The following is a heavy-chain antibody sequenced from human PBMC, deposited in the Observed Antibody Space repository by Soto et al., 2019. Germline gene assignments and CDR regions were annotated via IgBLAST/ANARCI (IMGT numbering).Heavy chain of an antibody. V-gene: IGHV4-39*01. J-gene: IGHJ6*02. CDR2: IYSSENT. CDR1: GGFVSSSSYS. Sequence: PSETLSLTCSVSGGFVSSSSYSWGWIRQSPGKGLEWIGTIYSSENTYYNPSLLSRVTISVDTSKNEFSLRLSSVTAADTAVYYCARLNGYCISTNCHGYYGMDVWGQGTTVTVPS. D-gene: IGHD2-2*03. CDR3: ARLNGYCISTNCHGYYGMDV.